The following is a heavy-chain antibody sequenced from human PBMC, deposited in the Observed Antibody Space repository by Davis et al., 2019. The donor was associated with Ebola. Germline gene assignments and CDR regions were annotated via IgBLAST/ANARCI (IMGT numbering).Heavy chain of an antibody. Sequence: PGGSLRLSCEVSGFSFSKAWMTWVRQAPGKGLEWVAVISYDGSRKYYADSVKGRFSISRDNSKNTLYLQMNSLRAEDTAVYYCAKDDYHSGSPFDYWGQGTLVTVSS. D-gene: IGHD1-26*01. CDR1: GFSFSKAW. V-gene: IGHV3-30*18. CDR3: AKDDYHSGSPFDY. J-gene: IGHJ4*02. CDR2: ISYDGSRK.